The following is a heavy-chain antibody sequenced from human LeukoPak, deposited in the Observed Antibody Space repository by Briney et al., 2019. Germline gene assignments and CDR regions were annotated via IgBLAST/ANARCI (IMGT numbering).Heavy chain of an antibody. CDR2: IYYSGST. D-gene: IGHD5-24*01. Sequence: SETLSLTCTVSGGSISSYYWSWIRQPPGKGLEWIGYIYYSGSTNYNLSLKSRVTISVDTSKNKFSLKLSSVTAADTAVYYCARGLLDGYTHPAAFDIWGQGTMVTVSS. CDR3: ARGLLDGYTHPAAFDI. J-gene: IGHJ3*02. V-gene: IGHV4-59*01. CDR1: GGSISSYY.